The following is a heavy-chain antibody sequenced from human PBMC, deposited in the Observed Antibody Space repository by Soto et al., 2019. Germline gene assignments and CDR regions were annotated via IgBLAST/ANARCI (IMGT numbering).Heavy chain of an antibody. Sequence: PSETLSLTCAVSGGSISSSNWWSWVRQPPGKGLEWIGEIYHSGSTNYNPSLKSRVTISVDTSKNQFSLKLSSVTAADTAVYYCARVYGGYVDYWGQGTLVTVSS. CDR2: IYHSGST. CDR3: ARVYGGYVDY. V-gene: IGHV4-4*02. J-gene: IGHJ4*02. CDR1: GGSISSSNW. D-gene: IGHD4-17*01.